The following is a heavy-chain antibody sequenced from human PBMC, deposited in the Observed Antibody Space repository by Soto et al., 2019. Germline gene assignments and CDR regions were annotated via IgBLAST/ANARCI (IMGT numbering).Heavy chain of an antibody. J-gene: IGHJ4*02. D-gene: IGHD3-3*01. V-gene: IGHV4-39*01. CDR2: IYYSGST. CDR3: ARLPLTDYNFWSGFL. Sequence: PSETLSLTCTVSGDSISSSNYCWGWIRQPPGKGLEWIGSIYYSGSTYYNPSLKSRVTISVDTSKNQFSLKLSSVTAADTAVFYCARLPLTDYNFWSGFLWALVTLVPVSS. CDR1: GDSISSSNYC.